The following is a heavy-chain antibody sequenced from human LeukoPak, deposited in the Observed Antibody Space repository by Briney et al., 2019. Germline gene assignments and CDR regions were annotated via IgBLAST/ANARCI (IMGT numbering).Heavy chain of an antibody. CDR3: ARDQLFLVGATG. CDR1: GFTFSSCS. CDR2: ISSSSSAI. V-gene: IGHV3-48*02. D-gene: IGHD1-26*01. Sequence: GGSLRLSCAASGFTFSSCSMTWVRQAPGKGLEWVSYISSSSSAIYYADSVKGRFTISRDNAKNSLYLQMNSLRDEDTAVYYCARDQLFLVGATGWGQGTLVTVSS. J-gene: IGHJ4*02.